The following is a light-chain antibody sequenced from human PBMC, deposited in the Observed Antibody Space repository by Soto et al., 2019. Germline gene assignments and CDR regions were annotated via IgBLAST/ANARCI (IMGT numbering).Light chain of an antibody. CDR1: QSVSSTY. CDR2: GAS. V-gene: IGKV3-20*01. J-gene: IGKJ2*01. Sequence: EIVLTQSPGTLSLSPGERVTLSCRASQSVSSTYLAWYQQKPGQAPRLLIYGASSRATGFPDRFSGSGSGTDFTLTISRLEPEDFAVYYCQQFGSSPLYTFGQGTKLEIK. CDR3: QQFGSSPLYT.